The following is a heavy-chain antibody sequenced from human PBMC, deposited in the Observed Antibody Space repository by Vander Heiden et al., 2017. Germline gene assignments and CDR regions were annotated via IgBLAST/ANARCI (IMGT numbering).Heavy chain of an antibody. CDR1: GFTFSSYA. Sequence: EVQLLESGGGLVQPGGSLRLSCAASGFTFSSYAMSWVRQAPGKGLEWVSAISGSGGSTYYSDAVKGRFTISRDNSKNTLYLQMKSIRAADTAVYYYGKVRDEDIDAYDIWGQGTLVTVSS. V-gene: IGHV3-23*01. CDR3: GKVRDEDIDAYDI. CDR2: ISGSGGST. J-gene: IGHJ3*02.